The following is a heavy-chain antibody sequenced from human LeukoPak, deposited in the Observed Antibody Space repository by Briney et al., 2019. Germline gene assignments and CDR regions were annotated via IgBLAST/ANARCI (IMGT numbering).Heavy chain of an antibody. V-gene: IGHV3-33*01. J-gene: IGHJ4*02. CDR2: IWYDGSNK. CDR3: ARLADAGTYYFDY. D-gene: IGHD6-13*01. Sequence: GGSLRLSCAASGFTFSSYGMHWVRQVPGKGLEWVALIWYDGSNKYYADSVKGRFTISRDNSKNTLYLQMNSLRVEDTAVYYCARLADAGTYYFDYWGQGTLVTVSS. CDR1: GFTFSSYG.